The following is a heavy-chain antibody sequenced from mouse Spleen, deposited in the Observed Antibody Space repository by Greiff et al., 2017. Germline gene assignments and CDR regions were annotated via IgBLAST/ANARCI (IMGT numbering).Heavy chain of an antibody. CDR2: INPNNGGT. Sequence: EVKLVESGPELVKPGASVKIPCKASGYTFTDYNMDWVKQSHGKSLEWIGDINPNNGGTIYNQKFKGKATLTVDKSSSTAYMELRSLTSEDTAVYYCARRELAWFAYWGQGTLVTVSA. D-gene: IGHD4-1*01. V-gene: IGHV1-18*01. CDR3: ARRELAWFAY. J-gene: IGHJ3*01. CDR1: GYTFTDYN.